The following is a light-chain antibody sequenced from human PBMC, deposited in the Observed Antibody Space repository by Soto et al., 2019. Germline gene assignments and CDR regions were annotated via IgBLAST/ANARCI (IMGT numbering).Light chain of an antibody. CDR2: KAS. V-gene: IGKV1-5*03. Sequence: DIQMTQSPSTLSASVGDRVTITCRASQSISTWLAWYQQKPGKAPKLLIYKASNLEGGVPSRFSGSGSGTEFTITISSLQPDHCATYYCQQYNTYPLTFGGGTPVEIK. J-gene: IGKJ4*01. CDR1: QSISTW. CDR3: QQYNTYPLT.